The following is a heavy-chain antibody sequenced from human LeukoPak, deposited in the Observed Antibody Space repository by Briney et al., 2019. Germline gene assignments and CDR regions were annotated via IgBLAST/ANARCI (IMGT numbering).Heavy chain of an antibody. CDR3: ARVLYSSSYDYYMDV. J-gene: IGHJ6*03. D-gene: IGHD6-6*01. CDR2: IYTSGST. Sequence: SETLSLTCTVSGGSISSYYWNWIRQPAGKGLEWIGRIYTSGSTNYNPSLKSRVTMSVDTSKNQFSLRLSSVTAADTAVYYCARVLYSSSYDYYMDVWGKGTTVTVSS. CDR1: GGSISSYY. V-gene: IGHV4-4*07.